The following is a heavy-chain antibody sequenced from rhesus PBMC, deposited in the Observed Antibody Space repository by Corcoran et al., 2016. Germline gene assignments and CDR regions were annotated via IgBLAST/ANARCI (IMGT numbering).Heavy chain of an antibody. CDR2: IYGNSAST. V-gene: IGHV4S9*01. CDR1: GGSISDSHY. Sequence: QVQLQESGPGLVKPSETLSLTCAVSGGSISDSHYWNWSRQSPGKGLEWVGNIYGNSASTYYNPSLKSRVTTSKDTSKNQFFLKLSTVTAADTAVYYCARETAGTYDHWGQGVLVTVSS. D-gene: IGHD1-1*01. CDR3: ARETAGTYDH. J-gene: IGHJ4*01.